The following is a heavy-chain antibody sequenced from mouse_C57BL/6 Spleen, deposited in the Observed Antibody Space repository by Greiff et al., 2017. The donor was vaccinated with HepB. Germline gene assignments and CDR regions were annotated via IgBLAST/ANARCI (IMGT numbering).Heavy chain of an antibody. D-gene: IGHD2-4*01. Sequence: EVQLQQSGAELVKPGASVKLSCTASGFNIKDYYMHWVKQRTEQGLEWIGRIDPEDGDTKYAPKFQGKATITADTSSNTAYLQLSSLTSEDTAVYYCARSGDYDAWFAYWGQGTLVTVSA. CDR1: GFNIKDYY. CDR3: ARSGDYDAWFAY. V-gene: IGHV14-2*01. CDR2: IDPEDGDT. J-gene: IGHJ3*01.